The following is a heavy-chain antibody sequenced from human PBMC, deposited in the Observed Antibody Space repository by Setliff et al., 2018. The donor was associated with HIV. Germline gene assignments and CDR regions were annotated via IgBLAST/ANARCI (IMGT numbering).Heavy chain of an antibody. CDR3: ARMRGGHNIREGAFDI. V-gene: IGHV1-18*01. J-gene: IGHJ3*02. CDR2: MSTDNGNT. D-gene: IGHD1-20*01. Sequence: ASVKVSCKASGYSFSSYGIGWVRLAPGQGLEWMGWMSTDNGNTNYAQKVQGRVTMTTDTGTRTVYMELRSLRSDDTAMYYCARMRGGHNIREGAFDIWGQGTMVTVSS. CDR1: GYSFSSYG.